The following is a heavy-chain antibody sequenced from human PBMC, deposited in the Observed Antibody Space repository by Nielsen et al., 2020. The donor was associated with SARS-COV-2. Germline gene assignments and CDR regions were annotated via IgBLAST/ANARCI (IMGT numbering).Heavy chain of an antibody. V-gene: IGHV3-30*04. Sequence: GESLKISCVASGFTFSSYFMHWVRQAPGKGLEWVATTSYDGSGKYYVGSVKGRFTISRDNSKNTLYLQMNSLGADDTAIYYCTRRVAGGTMDVWGQGTTVTVSS. CDR1: GFTFSSYF. CDR3: TRRVAGGTMDV. D-gene: IGHD6-19*01. CDR2: TSYDGSGK. J-gene: IGHJ6*02.